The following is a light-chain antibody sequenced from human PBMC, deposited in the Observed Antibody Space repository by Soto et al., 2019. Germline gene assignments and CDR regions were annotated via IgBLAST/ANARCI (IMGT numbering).Light chain of an antibody. CDR3: QQYHFFWT. J-gene: IGKJ1*01. CDR2: KAS. CDR1: QNIDSG. V-gene: IGKV1-5*03. Sequence: DIQMTQSTSTLSASVGDRVTITYRASQNIDSGLAWYQQKPGKAPKLLIYKASTLESGVPLRFSGSGSGTEFTLTITSLQPDDFATYYCQQYHFFWTFGQGTRVEIK.